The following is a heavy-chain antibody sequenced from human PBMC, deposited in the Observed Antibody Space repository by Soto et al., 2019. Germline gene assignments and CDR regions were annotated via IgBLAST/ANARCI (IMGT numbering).Heavy chain of an antibody. V-gene: IGHV3-30-3*01. J-gene: IGHJ4*02. D-gene: IGHD6-19*01. Sequence: QVQLVESGGGVVQPGRSLRLSCAASGFTFSSYAMHWVRQAPGKGLEWVAVMSYDGSNKYYADSVKGRFTISRDNSKNTFYLQMNRLRAEDTGGYYCARDKSPYSSGWQNRHFDYWGQGTLVTVSS. CDR3: ARDKSPYSSGWQNRHFDY. CDR2: MSYDGSNK. CDR1: GFTFSSYA.